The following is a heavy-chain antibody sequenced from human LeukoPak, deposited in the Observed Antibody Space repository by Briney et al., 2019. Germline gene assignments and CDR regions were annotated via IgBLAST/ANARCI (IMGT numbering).Heavy chain of an antibody. CDR2: ISGSGGSI. CDR1: GFTFSSYA. J-gene: IGHJ4*02. D-gene: IGHD3-22*01. Sequence: QSGGSLRLSCAASGFTFSSYAMSWVRQAPGKGLEWVSAISGSGGSIYYADSVKGRFTISRDNSKNTLYLQMNSLRAEDTAVYYCAKDRDYYDSSGLFDYWGQGTLVTVSS. CDR3: AKDRDYYDSSGLFDY. V-gene: IGHV3-23*01.